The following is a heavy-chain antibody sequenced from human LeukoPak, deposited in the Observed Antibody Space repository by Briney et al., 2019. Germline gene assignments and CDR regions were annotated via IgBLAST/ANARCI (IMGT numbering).Heavy chain of an antibody. CDR3: ARDLRPYSGYDNLAFDI. V-gene: IGHV3-21*01. D-gene: IGHD5-12*01. J-gene: IGHJ3*02. CDR1: GFTFSSRDW. CDR2: ISTSSSYI. Sequence: GGSLRLSCVASGFTFSSRDWMTWVRQAPGKGLEWVSFISTSSSYIYYADSVKGRFTVSRDNAKNSLYLQMNSLRAEDTAVYHCARDLRPYSGYDNLAFDIWGQGTMVTVSS.